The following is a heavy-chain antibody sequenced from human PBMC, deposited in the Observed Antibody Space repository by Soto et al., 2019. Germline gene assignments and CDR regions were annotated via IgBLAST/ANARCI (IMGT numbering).Heavy chain of an antibody. V-gene: IGHV4-59*01. J-gene: IGHJ4*02. Sequence: PSETPXLTCTVSGGSISSYYWSWIRQPPGKGLEWIGYIYYSGSTNYNPSLKSRVTISVDTSKNQFSLKLSSVTAADTAVYYCARSVGIAAAGTWYAPPYFDYWGQGTLVTVSS. CDR1: GGSISSYY. D-gene: IGHD6-13*01. CDR2: IYYSGST. CDR3: ARSVGIAAAGTWYAPPYFDY.